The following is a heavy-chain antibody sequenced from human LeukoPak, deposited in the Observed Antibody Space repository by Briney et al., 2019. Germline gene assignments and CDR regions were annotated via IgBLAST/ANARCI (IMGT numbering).Heavy chain of an antibody. CDR3: ARDGGTMTDYMYYFDY. V-gene: IGHV4-59*01. CDR1: GGSISNYY. D-gene: IGHD1-1*01. J-gene: IGHJ4*02. Sequence: KASETLSLTCSISGGSISNYYWSWIRQSPERGLEWIGFVYYGGSSNYNPSLKSRITMSVDKSENQFSLRLRSVTAADTAMYYCARDGGTMTDYMYYFDYWGQGILVTVSS. CDR2: VYYGGSS.